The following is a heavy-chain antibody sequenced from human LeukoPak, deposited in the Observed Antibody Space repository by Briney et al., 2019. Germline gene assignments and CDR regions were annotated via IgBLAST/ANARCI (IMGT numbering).Heavy chain of an antibody. CDR2: IYYSGST. CDR1: GGSISSYY. D-gene: IGHD3/OR15-3a*01. CDR3: ARELYGFGLGYFGY. J-gene: IGHJ4*02. V-gene: IGHV4-59*01. Sequence: SETLSLTCTVSGGSISSYYWSWIRQPPGKGLEWIGYIYYSGSTNYNPSLKSRVTISVDTSKNQFSLKLSSVTAADTAVYYCARELYGFGLGYFGYWGQGTLVTVSS.